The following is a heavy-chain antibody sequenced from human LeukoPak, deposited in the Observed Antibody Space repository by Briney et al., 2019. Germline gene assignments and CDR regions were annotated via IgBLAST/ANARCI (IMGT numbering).Heavy chain of an antibody. Sequence: SETLSLTCAVYGESFSGFYWSWIRQPPGKGLEWIGEMNHSGSTNYNPSLKSRVTISVDTSKNQFSLKLSSVTAADTALYYCARHSRTYYDILTGPYGGYFDYWGQRTLVTVSS. CDR2: MNHSGST. D-gene: IGHD3-9*01. J-gene: IGHJ4*02. CDR1: GESFSGFY. CDR3: ARHSRTYYDILTGPYGGYFDY. V-gene: IGHV4-34*01.